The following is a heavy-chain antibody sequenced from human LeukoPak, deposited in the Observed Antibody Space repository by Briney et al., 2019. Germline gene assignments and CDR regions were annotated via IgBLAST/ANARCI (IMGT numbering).Heavy chain of an antibody. Sequence: SETLSLTCTVSGYSISSGYYWGWIRPPPGKGLEWIGSIYHSGSTYYNPSLKSRVTISVDTSKNQFSLKLSSVTAADTAVYYCARERVPAAIDYWGQGTLATVSS. CDR3: ARERVPAAIDY. CDR2: IYHSGST. CDR1: GYSISSGYY. V-gene: IGHV4-38-2*02. D-gene: IGHD2-2*01. J-gene: IGHJ4*02.